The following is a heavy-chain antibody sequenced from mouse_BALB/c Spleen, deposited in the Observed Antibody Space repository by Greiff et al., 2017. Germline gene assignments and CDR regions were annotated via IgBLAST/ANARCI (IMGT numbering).Heavy chain of an antibody. CDR2: ISYSGST. J-gene: IGHJ4*01. Sequence: EVQLQQSGPGLVKPSQSLSLTCTVTGYSITSDYAWNWIRQFPGNKLEWMGYISYSGSTSYNPSLKSRISITRDTSKNQFFLQLNSVTTEDTATYYCASVARDYAMDYWGQGTSVTVSS. CDR3: ASVARDYAMDY. V-gene: IGHV3-2*02. CDR1: GYSITSDYA. D-gene: IGHD3-3*01.